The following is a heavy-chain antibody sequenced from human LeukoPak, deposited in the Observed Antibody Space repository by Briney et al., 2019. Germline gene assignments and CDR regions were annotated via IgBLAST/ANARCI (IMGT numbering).Heavy chain of an antibody. CDR1: GFSFSSNA. J-gene: IGHJ4*02. CDR2: IINSGGST. CDR3: AKDIYGDYGGLDY. Sequence: GGSLRLSCAASGFSFSSNAMSWVRQAPGKGLEWVSAIINSGGSTHYADSVKGRFTISRDNSKNMLYLQMNSLRAEGTALYYCAKDIYGDYGGLDYWGQGTLVTVSS. V-gene: IGHV3-23*01. D-gene: IGHD4-17*01.